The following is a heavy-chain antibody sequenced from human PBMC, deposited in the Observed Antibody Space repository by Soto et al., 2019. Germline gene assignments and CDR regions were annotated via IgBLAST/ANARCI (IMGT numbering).Heavy chain of an antibody. CDR2: IDTDGGGT. J-gene: IGHJ5*02. CDR3: ATVFDL. CDR1: GFTLGSHR. V-gene: IGHV3-74*01. Sequence: DVQLVESGGGLVQPGWSLRVSCAASGFTLGSHRIHWVRQPPGKGLEWVSRIDTDGGGTSYADSVKGRFTISTDNAKNTVYLQMNGLRAEDTAVYYCATVFDLWGQGTLVTVSS.